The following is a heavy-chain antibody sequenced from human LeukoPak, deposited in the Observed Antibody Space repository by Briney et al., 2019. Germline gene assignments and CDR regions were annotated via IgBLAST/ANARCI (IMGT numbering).Heavy chain of an antibody. CDR1: GYSFTSYW. Sequence: GESLKISCKGSGYSFTSYWIGWVRQMPGKGLEWMGIVYPGDSDTRYSPSFQGQVTISADKSISTAYLQWSSLKASDTAMYYCARQRNILTGYIDYWGQGTLVTVSS. CDR2: VYPGDSDT. CDR3: ARQRNILTGYIDY. J-gene: IGHJ4*02. V-gene: IGHV5-51*01. D-gene: IGHD3-9*01.